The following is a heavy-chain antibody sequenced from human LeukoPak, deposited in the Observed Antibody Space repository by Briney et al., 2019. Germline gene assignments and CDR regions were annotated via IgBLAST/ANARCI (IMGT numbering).Heavy chain of an antibody. CDR3: AREDVVLVDAVRYYYYGMDV. CDR1: GYNFISYY. Sequence: ASVKVSCKASGYNFISYYMHWVRQAPGQGLEWMGIINPSGGSTSYAQKFQDRVTMTRDTSTSTVYMELSSLKSEDTAVYYCAREDVVLVDAVRYYYYGMDVWGQGTTVAVSS. V-gene: IGHV1-46*01. D-gene: IGHD2-8*01. CDR2: INPSGGST. J-gene: IGHJ6*02.